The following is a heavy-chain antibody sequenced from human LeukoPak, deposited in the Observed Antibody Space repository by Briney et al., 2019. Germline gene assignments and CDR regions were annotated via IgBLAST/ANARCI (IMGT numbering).Heavy chain of an antibody. CDR1: GGSISSGGYY. CDR2: VYYSGST. J-gene: IGHJ4*02. D-gene: IGHD3-9*01. V-gene: IGHV4-31*03. Sequence: PSETLSLTCTVSGGSISSGGYYWSWIRQHPGKGLEWIGYVYYSGSTYYNPSLKSRVTISVDTSKNQFSLKLSSVTAADTAVYYCASRQLRYFDWLHYFDYWGQGTLVTVSS. CDR3: ASRQLRYFDWLHYFDY.